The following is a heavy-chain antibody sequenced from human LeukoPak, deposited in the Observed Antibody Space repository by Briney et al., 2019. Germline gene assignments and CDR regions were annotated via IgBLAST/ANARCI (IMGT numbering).Heavy chain of an antibody. D-gene: IGHD3-22*01. CDR1: GGSISSYY. Sequence: PSETLSLTCTVSGGSISSYYWSWIRQPPGKGLEWIGYIYYSGSTNYNPSLKSRVTISVDTSKNQFSLKLSSVTAADTAVYYCARPHTMIVVDDAFDIWGQGTMVTVSS. CDR3: ARPHTMIVVDDAFDI. V-gene: IGHV4-59*12. CDR2: IYYSGST. J-gene: IGHJ3*02.